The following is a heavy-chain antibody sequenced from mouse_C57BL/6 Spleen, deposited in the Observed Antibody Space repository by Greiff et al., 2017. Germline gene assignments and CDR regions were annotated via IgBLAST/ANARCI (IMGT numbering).Heavy chain of an antibody. CDR2: INPSSGYT. Sequence: VQLQQSGAELARPGASVTMSCKASGYTFTSYTMHWVKQRPGQGLEWIGYINPSSGYTKYYQKFKDKATLTAAKSSSTAYMQLSSLTSEDSAVYYCARDDDGYYLAWFAYWGQGTLVTVSA. V-gene: IGHV1-4*01. CDR1: GYTFTSYT. D-gene: IGHD2-3*01. J-gene: IGHJ3*01. CDR3: ARDDDGYYLAWFAY.